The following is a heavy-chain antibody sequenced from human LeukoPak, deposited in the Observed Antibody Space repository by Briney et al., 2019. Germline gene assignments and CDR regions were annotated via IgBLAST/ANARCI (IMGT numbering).Heavy chain of an antibody. CDR1: GGSFSGYY. CDR2: INHSGST. D-gene: IGHD3-22*01. V-gene: IGHV4-34*01. Sequence: SETLSLTCAVYGGSFSGYYWSWIRQPPGKGLEWIGEINHSGSTNYNPSLKSRVTISVGTSKNQFSLKLSSVTAADTAVYYCATWEYYDSSGYYFSDAFDIWGQGTMVTVSS. J-gene: IGHJ3*02. CDR3: ATWEYYDSSGYYFSDAFDI.